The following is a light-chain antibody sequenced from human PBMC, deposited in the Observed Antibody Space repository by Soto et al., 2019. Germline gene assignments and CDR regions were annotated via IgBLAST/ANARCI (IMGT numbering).Light chain of an antibody. Sequence: EIVLTQSPATLSLSPGERATLSCRASQDVSSSYLAWYQQKPGQAPRLLIYGASSRTTGIPDRFSGSGSGTDFTLIISRLEPEDFAVYYCQQYGSSPRTFGQRTKVDI. CDR3: QQYGSSPRT. CDR1: QDVSSSY. J-gene: IGKJ1*01. CDR2: GAS. V-gene: IGKV3-20*01.